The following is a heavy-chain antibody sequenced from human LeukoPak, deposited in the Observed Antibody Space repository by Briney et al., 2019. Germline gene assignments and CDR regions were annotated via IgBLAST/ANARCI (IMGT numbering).Heavy chain of an antibody. CDR2: IYTSGST. V-gene: IGHV4-61*02. CDR3: ARDVGTGYSSSWYYFDY. D-gene: IGHD6-13*01. Sequence: SETLSLTCTVSGGSISSSSYYWSWIRQPAGKGLEWIGRIYTSGSTNYNPSLKSRVTISVDTSKNQFSLKLSSVTAADTAVYYCARDVGTGYSSSWYYFDYWGQGTLVTVSS. J-gene: IGHJ4*02. CDR1: GGSISSSSYY.